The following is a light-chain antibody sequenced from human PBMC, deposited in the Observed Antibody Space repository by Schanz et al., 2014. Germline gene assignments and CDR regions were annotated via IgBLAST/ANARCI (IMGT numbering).Light chain of an antibody. V-gene: IGLV2-14*01. CDR2: DVS. CDR1: GSADGAFTY. J-gene: IGLJ2*01. Sequence: QSALTQPASVSGSPGQSITISCTATGSADGAFTYVSWYQQHPGKAPKLMIYDVSNRPSGVSNRFSGSKSGKTASLTISGLQTEDEADYYCCSYAGDTPHVALGGGTKLTVL. CDR3: CSYAGDTPHVA.